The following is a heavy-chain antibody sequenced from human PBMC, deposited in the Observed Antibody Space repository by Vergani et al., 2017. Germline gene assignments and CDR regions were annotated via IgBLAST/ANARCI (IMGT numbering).Heavy chain of an antibody. CDR3: AGERIAASGYYYYYYGMDV. D-gene: IGHD6-13*01. J-gene: IGHJ6*02. V-gene: IGHV1-18*01. Sequence: QVQLVQSGAEVKKPGASVKVSCKASGYTFTSYGISWVRQAPGQGLEWMGWISAYNGNTNYAQKLQGRVTMTTDTSTSTAYMELRSLRSDDTAVYYCAGERIAASGYYYYYYGMDVWGQGTTVTVSS. CDR2: ISAYNGNT. CDR1: GYTFTSYG.